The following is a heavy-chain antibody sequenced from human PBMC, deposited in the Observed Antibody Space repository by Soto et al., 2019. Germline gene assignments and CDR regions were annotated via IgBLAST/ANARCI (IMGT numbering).Heavy chain of an antibody. D-gene: IGHD3-22*01. J-gene: IGHJ4*02. V-gene: IGHV4-34*01. CDR1: GGSFSGYY. Sequence: SETLSLNCAVYGGSFSGYYWSWIRQPPGKGLEWIGEINHSGSTNYNPSLKSRVTISVDTSKNQFSLKLSSVTAADTAVYYCARGSHYYDSSGYQDYWGQGALVTVSS. CDR2: INHSGST. CDR3: ARGSHYYDSSGYQDY.